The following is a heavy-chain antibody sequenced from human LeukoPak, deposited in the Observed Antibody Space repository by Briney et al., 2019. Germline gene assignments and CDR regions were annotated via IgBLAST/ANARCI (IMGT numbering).Heavy chain of an antibody. CDR2: ISSSSSYI. V-gene: IGHV3-21*01. D-gene: IGHD3-22*01. J-gene: IGHJ5*02. CDR3: ARALHYYDSSGYNS. Sequence: GGSLRLSCAASGFTFSSYSMNWVRQAPGKGLEWVSSISSSSSYIYYADSVKGRFTISRDNAKNSLYLQMNSLRVEDTAVYYCARALHYYDSSGYNSWGQGTLVTVSS. CDR1: GFTFSSYS.